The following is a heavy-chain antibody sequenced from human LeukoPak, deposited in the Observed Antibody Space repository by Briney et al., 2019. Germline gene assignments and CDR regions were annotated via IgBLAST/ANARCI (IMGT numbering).Heavy chain of an antibody. CDR1: GYTFSNYA. Sequence: GASVKLSCNASGYTFSNYAFTWVRQAPGQGLEWMGWISAYNGNKNYAQKLQGRVTMTTDTSTSTAYLELRSLTSDDTAVYYCASSPYYFDTGGYYDHWGQGTLLTVSS. J-gene: IGHJ5*02. V-gene: IGHV1-18*01. CDR3: ASSPYYFDTGGYYDH. CDR2: ISAYNGNK. D-gene: IGHD3-22*01.